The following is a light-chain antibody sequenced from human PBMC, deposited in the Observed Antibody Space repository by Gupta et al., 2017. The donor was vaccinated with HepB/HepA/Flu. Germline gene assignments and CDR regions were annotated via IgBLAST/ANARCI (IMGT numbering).Light chain of an antibody. V-gene: IGKV3-11*01. Sequence: TLSLSPGERATLSCRASQSISSYLAWYQHKPGQAPRLLIYDASNRASAVPARFRGSMSGTDFTLTISGLEPEDFAVYFCQQRKDWRWTFGQGTKVEIK. CDR1: QSISSY. CDR2: DAS. J-gene: IGKJ1*01. CDR3: QQRKDWRWT.